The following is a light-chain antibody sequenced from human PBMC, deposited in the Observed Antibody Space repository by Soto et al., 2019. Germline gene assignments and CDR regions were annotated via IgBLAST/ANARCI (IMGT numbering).Light chain of an antibody. CDR3: QVWDSSSDHPGV. CDR1: NIGSKS. CDR2: DDS. J-gene: IGLJ3*02. V-gene: IGLV3-21*02. Sequence: SYELTQPPSVSVAPGQTARITCGGNNIGSKSVQWYQQKPGQAPVIVVYDDSDRPSGIPERFSGSNSGNTATLTISRVEARDEADYYCQVWDSSSDHPGVFGGGTKVTVL.